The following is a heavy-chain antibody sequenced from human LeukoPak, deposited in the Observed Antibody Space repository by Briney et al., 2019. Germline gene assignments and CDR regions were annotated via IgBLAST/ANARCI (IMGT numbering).Heavy chain of an antibody. CDR2: ISYDGSNK. D-gene: IGHD3-3*01. J-gene: IGHJ6*03. CDR3: ARDDGGYYSYYYYYYMDV. Sequence: PGGSLRLSCAASGFTFSSYAMHWVRQAPGKGLEWVAVISYDGSNKYYADSVKGRFTISRDNSKNTLYLQMNSLRAEDTAVYYCARDDGGYYSYYYYYYMDVWGKGTTVTVSS. CDR1: GFTFSSYA. V-gene: IGHV3-30-3*01.